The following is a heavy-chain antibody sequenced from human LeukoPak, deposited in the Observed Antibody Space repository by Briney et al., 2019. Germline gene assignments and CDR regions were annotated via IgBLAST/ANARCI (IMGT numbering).Heavy chain of an antibody. V-gene: IGHV3-23*01. CDR2: ISASGASP. D-gene: IGHD6-19*01. J-gene: IGHJ4*02. CDR3: AKEGGVATGHWLAPLDF. Sequence: GGSLRLSCAASGYTFNNHAMNWVRQAPGRGLEWVSSISASGASPYYADSVKGRFTISRDNSKNKLYLQMNSLRAEGTALYYCAKEGGVATGHWLAPLDFWGQGTLVTVSA. CDR1: GYTFNNHA.